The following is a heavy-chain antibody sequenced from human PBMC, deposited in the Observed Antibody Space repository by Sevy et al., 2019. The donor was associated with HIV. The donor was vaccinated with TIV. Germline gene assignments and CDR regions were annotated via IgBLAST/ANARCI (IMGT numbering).Heavy chain of an antibody. CDR1: GFSLSTSGVG. Sequence: SGPTLVNPTQTLTLTCTFSGFSLSTSGVGVGWIRQPPGKALEWLALIYWNDDKRYSPSLKSRLTITKDTSKNQVVLTMTNMDPVDTATYYCAHRVGDTSLLRYYYYGMDVWGQRTTVTVSS. CDR3: AHRVGDTSLLRYYYYGMDV. J-gene: IGHJ6*02. CDR2: IYWNDDK. D-gene: IGHD3-10*01. V-gene: IGHV2-5*01.